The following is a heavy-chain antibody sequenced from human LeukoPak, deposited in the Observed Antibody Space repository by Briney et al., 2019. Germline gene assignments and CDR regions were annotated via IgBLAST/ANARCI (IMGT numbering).Heavy chain of an antibody. Sequence: PSETLSLTCAVYGGSFSGYYWSWIRQPPGKGLEWIGEINHSGSTNYNPSLKSRVTISVDTSKNQFSLELSSVTAADTAVYYCVRYTVYFDYWGQGTLVTVSS. CDR3: VRYTVYFDY. V-gene: IGHV4-34*01. CDR1: GGSFSGYY. CDR2: INHSGST. J-gene: IGHJ4*02. D-gene: IGHD4-11*01.